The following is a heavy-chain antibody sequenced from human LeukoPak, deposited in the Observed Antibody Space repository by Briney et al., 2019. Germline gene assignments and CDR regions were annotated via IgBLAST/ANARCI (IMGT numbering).Heavy chain of an antibody. J-gene: IGHJ4*02. CDR2: IYTSGST. CDR3: ARDEYYYGSGSYYPFDY. D-gene: IGHD3-10*01. V-gene: IGHV4-61*02. CDR1: GNSISSGDNY. Sequence: PSQTLSLTCTVSGNSISSGDNYWSWIRQPAGKGLEWIGRIYTSGSTNYNPSLKSRVTMSVDTSKNQFSLKLSSVTAADTAVYYCARDEYYYGSGSYYPFDYWGQGTLVTVSS.